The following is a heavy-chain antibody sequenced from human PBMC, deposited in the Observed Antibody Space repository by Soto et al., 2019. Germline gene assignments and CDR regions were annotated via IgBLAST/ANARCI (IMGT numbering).Heavy chain of an antibody. CDR1: GGSISSSSYY. Sequence: SETLSLTCTVSGGSISSSSYYWGWIRQPPGKGLEWIGSIYYSGSTYYNPSLKSRVTISVDTSKNQFSLKLSSVTAADTAVYYCASRALYYYYWYFDLWGRGTLVTVSS. J-gene: IGHJ2*01. CDR2: IYYSGST. CDR3: ASRALYYYYWYFDL. V-gene: IGHV4-39*01. D-gene: IGHD3-10*01.